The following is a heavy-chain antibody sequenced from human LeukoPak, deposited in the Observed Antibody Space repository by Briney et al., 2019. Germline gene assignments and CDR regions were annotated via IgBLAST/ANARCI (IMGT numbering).Heavy chain of an antibody. V-gene: IGHV1-3*01. CDR2: INADNGNT. J-gene: IGHJ3*02. D-gene: IGHD6-13*01. Sequence: ASVKVSCKASGYTFINYALHWVRQAPGQRLEWMGWINADNGNTKYPQKFQGRVTITRDTSATTAYMELSSLRSEDTAVYYCARARAAARDAFVIWGQGTMVTVSS. CDR3: ARARAAARDAFVI. CDR1: GYTFINYA.